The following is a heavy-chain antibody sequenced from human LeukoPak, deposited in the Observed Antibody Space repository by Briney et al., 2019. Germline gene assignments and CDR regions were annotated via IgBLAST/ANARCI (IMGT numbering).Heavy chain of an antibody. CDR3: ARDTAYYYDSSGYEYFDY. CDR1: GYTFTGYY. D-gene: IGHD3-22*01. V-gene: IGHV1-2*06. J-gene: IGHJ4*02. Sequence: ASVKVSCKASGYTFTGYYMHWVRQAPGQGLEWMGRINPNSGGTNYAQKFQGRVTMTRDTSISTAYMELSRLRSDDTAVYYCARDTAYYYDSSGYEYFDYWGQGTPVTVSS. CDR2: INPNSGGT.